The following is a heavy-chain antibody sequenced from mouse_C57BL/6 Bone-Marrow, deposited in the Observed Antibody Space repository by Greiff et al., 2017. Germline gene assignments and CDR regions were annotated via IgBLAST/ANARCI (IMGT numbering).Heavy chain of an antibody. CDR3: AILSYYYGSSYGYFDV. V-gene: IGHV1-18*01. Sequence: EVQLQQSGPELVKPGASVKIPCKASGYTFTDYNMDWVKQSHGKSLEWIGDINPNNGGTIYNQKFKGKATLTVDKSSSTAYMELRSLTSEDTAVYYCAILSYYYGSSYGYFDVWGTGTTVTVSS. D-gene: IGHD1-1*01. J-gene: IGHJ1*03. CDR1: GYTFTDYN. CDR2: INPNNGGT.